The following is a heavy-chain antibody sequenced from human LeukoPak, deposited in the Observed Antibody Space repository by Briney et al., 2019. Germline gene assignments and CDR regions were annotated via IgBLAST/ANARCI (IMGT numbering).Heavy chain of an antibody. CDR1: GGSISSSNYY. CDR3: ARDYTSVVPAANHFDY. D-gene: IGHD2-2*01. CDR2: IYYSGTT. J-gene: IGHJ4*02. Sequence: KPSETLSLTCTVSGGSISSSNYYWGWIRQPPGKGLEWIGTIYYSGTTYYNPSLESRVTIFEDTSKNQFSLMLTSVTAADTAVYYCARDYTSVVPAANHFDYWGQGTLVTVSS. V-gene: IGHV4-39*02.